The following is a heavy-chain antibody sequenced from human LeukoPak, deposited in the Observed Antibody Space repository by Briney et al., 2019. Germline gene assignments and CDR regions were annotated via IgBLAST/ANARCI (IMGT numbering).Heavy chain of an antibody. D-gene: IGHD6-19*01. CDR3: ARDLNTGYSSGWYWVAFDI. CDR1: GGSISSYY. J-gene: IGHJ3*02. Sequence: SETLSLTCTVSGGSISSYYWSWIRQPPGKGLEWIGSIYHSGSTYYNPSLKSRVTISVDTSKNQFSLKLSSVTAADTAVYYCARDLNTGYSSGWYWVAFDIWGQGTMVTVSS. V-gene: IGHV4-38-2*02. CDR2: IYHSGST.